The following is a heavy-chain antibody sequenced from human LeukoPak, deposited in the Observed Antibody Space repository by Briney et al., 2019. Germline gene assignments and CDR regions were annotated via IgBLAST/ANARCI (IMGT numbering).Heavy chain of an antibody. V-gene: IGHV1-2*02. Sequence: ASVKVSCKASGYTFTGYYMHWVRQAPGQGLEWMGWINPNRGGTNYAQKFQGRVTMTRDTSISTAYMELSRLRSDDTAVYYCARGPVRGVIIYYFDYWGQGTLVTVSS. J-gene: IGHJ4*02. CDR2: INPNRGGT. CDR1: GYTFTGYY. CDR3: ARGPVRGVIIYYFDY. D-gene: IGHD3-10*01.